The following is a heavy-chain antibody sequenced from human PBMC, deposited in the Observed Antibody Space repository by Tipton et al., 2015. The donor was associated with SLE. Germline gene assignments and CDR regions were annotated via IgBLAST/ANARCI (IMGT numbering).Heavy chain of an antibody. Sequence: SLRLSCAASGFTFSSYEMNWVRQAPGKGLEWVSYISSSGSTIYYADSVKGRFTISRDNAKNSLYPQMNSLRAEDTAVYYCARERDCSGGSCLFDYWGQGTLVTVSS. D-gene: IGHD2-15*01. CDR2: ISSSGSTI. CDR1: GFTFSSYE. CDR3: ARERDCSGGSCLFDY. V-gene: IGHV3-48*03. J-gene: IGHJ4*02.